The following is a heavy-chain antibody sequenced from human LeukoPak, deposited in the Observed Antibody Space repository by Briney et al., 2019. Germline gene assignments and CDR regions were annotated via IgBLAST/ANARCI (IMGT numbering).Heavy chain of an antibody. V-gene: IGHV1-2*02. J-gene: IGHJ4*02. CDR1: GDTFIGYY. CDR3: AREGHNILTGYDTGFDY. D-gene: IGHD3-9*01. CDR2: INPNSGDT. Sequence: GASVKVSCKASGDTFIGYYMHWVRQAPGQGLEWMGWINPNSGDTNYAQKFQGRVTMTRDTSISTAYMELSRLRSDDTAVYYCAREGHNILTGYDTGFDYWGQGALVTVSS.